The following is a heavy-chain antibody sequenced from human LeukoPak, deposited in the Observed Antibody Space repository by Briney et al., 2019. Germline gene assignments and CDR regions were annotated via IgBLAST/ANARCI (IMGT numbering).Heavy chain of an antibody. CDR3: ARATPYYGSGGAGY. CDR2: IYSDNT. V-gene: IGHV3-66*03. CDR1: GYSISSGHY. J-gene: IGHJ4*02. Sequence: ETLSLTCTVSGYSISSGHYWGWIRQAPGKGLEWVSFIYSDNTHYADSVKGRFTISRGNSKNTLYLQMNSLRAEDTAVYYCARATPYYGSGGAGYWGQGTLVTVSS. D-gene: IGHD3-10*01.